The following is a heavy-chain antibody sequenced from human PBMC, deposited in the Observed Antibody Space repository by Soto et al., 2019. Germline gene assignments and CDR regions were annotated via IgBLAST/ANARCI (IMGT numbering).Heavy chain of an antibody. CDR2: ISGSGGST. J-gene: IGHJ4*02. CDR1: GFTFSGYA. V-gene: IGHV3-23*01. Sequence: EVQLLESGGGLVQPGGSLRLSCAASGFTFSGYAMSWVRQAPGKGLEWVSAISGSGGSTYYADSVKGRFTISRGNNTLYLQRNSLRADDTAIYFCAKDRVYGDHYYSDYWGQGPLVTVSS. CDR3: AKDRVYGDHYYSDY. D-gene: IGHD4-17*01.